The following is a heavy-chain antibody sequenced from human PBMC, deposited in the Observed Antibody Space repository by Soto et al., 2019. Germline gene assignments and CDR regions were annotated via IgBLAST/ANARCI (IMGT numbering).Heavy chain of an antibody. V-gene: IGHV1-46*01. CDR2: SNPDTGNT. CDR3: ARERIGAGGTTFDY. D-gene: IGHD6-13*01. CDR1: GYMFTKYY. J-gene: IGHJ4*02. Sequence: QVQLVQSGAEVKKPGASVKASCKASGYMFTKYYLHWVRQAPGQGFEWMGISNPDTGNTEYPQSFXAXVXXTRDTSTNTVYMELRSLRSEATAVYYCARERIGAGGTTFDYWGQGTLVTVSS.